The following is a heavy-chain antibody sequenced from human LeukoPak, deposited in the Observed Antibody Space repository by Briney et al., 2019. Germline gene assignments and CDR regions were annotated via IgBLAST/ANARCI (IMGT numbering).Heavy chain of an antibody. Sequence: GGSLRLSCAASEFTFSSYWMSWVRQAPGKGLEWVSVIYSGGSTYYADSVKGRFTISGDNSKNTLYLQMNSLRAEDTAVYYCASTITGPYWYFDLWGRGTLVTVSS. CDR1: EFTFSSYW. D-gene: IGHD1-20*01. V-gene: IGHV3-53*01. CDR3: ASTITGPYWYFDL. CDR2: IYSGGST. J-gene: IGHJ2*01.